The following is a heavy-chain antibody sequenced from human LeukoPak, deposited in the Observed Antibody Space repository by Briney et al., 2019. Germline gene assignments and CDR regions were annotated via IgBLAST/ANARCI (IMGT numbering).Heavy chain of an antibody. CDR1: GFTFDDYA. D-gene: IGHD3-22*01. Sequence: GGSLRLSCAASGFTFDDYAMHWVRQAPGKGLKWVSGISWNSGSIGYADSVKGRFTISRDNAKNSLYLQMNSLRAEDTALYYCAKDHYYDSSGYSDYWGQGTLVTVSS. V-gene: IGHV3-9*01. CDR3: AKDHYYDSSGYSDY. J-gene: IGHJ4*02. CDR2: ISWNSGSI.